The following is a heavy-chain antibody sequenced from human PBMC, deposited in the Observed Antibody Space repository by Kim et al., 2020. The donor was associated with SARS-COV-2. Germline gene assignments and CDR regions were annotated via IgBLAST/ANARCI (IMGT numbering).Heavy chain of an antibody. CDR1: GYTFTSYA. Sequence: ASVKVSCKASGYTFTSYAMNWVRQAPGQGLEWMGWINACNGNTNYSQKLQGRVTITTDTSTSTAYMELRSLRSEDTAVYYCARDLSPVAYCDSWD. J-gene: IGHJ5*01. D-gene: IGHD2-15*01. CDR3: ARDLSPVAYCDS. CDR2: INACNGNT. V-gene: IGHV1-18*01.